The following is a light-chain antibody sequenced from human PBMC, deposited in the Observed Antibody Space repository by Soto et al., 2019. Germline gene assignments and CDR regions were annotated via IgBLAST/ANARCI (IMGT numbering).Light chain of an antibody. V-gene: IGKV3-11*01. CDR1: QSVNSF. J-gene: IGKJ4*01. Sequence: EIVLTQSPATLSLSPGESATLSCRASQSVNSFLAWYQQKPGQAPRLLIYEASNRATGIPARFSGSGSGTDFTLTITTLKPEDFAVYYCQQRSSWPLTFGGGTKVDIK. CDR3: QQRSSWPLT. CDR2: EAS.